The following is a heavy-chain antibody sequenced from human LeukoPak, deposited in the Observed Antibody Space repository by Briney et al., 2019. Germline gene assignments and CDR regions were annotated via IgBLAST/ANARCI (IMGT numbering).Heavy chain of an antibody. CDR3: ATSTPHYDILTGYYRGYYYYYMDV. CDR2: INPEDGET. D-gene: IGHD3-9*01. Sequence: GASVKVSCKASGYTFTELSMHWVRQAPGKGLEWMGSINPEDGETIYAQKFQGRVTMTEDTSTDTAYMELSSLRSEDTAVYYCATSTPHYDILTGYYRGYYYYYMDVWGKGTTVTVS. CDR1: GYTFTELS. J-gene: IGHJ6*03. V-gene: IGHV1-24*01.